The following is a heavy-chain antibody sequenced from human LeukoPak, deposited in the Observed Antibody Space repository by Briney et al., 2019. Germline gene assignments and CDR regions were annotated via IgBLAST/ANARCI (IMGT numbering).Heavy chain of an antibody. CDR2: VHHSGST. CDR1: GGSFSGYY. V-gene: IGHV4-34*01. CDR3: ARGIPHYYDNSGLAY. J-gene: IGHJ4*02. D-gene: IGHD3-22*01. Sequence: SETLSLTCALYGGSFSGYYWSWIRQHPGKGLEWIAEVHHSGSTKYNPSLKSRVTISLDTSKNEFSLNLRSVTAADTAVYYCARGIPHYYDNSGLAYWGQGTLVTVSS.